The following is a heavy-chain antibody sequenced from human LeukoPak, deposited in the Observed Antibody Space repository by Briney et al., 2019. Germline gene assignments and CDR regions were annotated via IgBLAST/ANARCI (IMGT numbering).Heavy chain of an antibody. J-gene: IGHJ5*02. CDR1: GFTFSSYA. D-gene: IGHD4-23*01. V-gene: IGHV3-30*04. CDR3: ARDNSVEDTAWWFDP. CDR2: ISFDGSTK. Sequence: GGSLRLSCAASGFTFSSYAMHWVRQAPGKGLEWVAVISFDGSTKYYADSVKGRFTISRDNSKNTLYLQMNSLRAEDTAVYYCARDNSVEDTAWWFDPWGQGTLVTVSS.